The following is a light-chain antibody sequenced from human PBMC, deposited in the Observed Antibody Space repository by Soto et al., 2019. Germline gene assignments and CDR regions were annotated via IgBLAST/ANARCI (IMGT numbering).Light chain of an antibody. J-gene: IGKJ5*01. CDR1: QALSNY. CDR3: QQANSFPIT. CDR2: SAS. V-gene: IGKV1-9*01. Sequence: IQLPQSPSVLSASVGDTVTITCRASQALSNYLAWYQQKPGKAPDLLIYSASTLQSGVPSRFSGSASGTDFTLTISSLQPEDFATYYCQQANSFPITFGQGTRLEI.